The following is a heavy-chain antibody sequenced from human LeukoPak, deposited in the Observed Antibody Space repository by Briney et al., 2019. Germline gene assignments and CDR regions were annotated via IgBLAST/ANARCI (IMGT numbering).Heavy chain of an antibody. V-gene: IGHV3-48*01. CDR1: GFTFSSYS. D-gene: IGHD2-2*01. Sequence: GGSLRLSCAASGFTFSSYSMNWVRQAPGKGLEWVSYISSSSSTIYYADSVKGRFTISRDNSENTLYLQMNSLRAEDTAVYYCAKESCSSRCNFDYWGQGTLVTVSS. CDR2: ISSSSSTI. CDR3: AKESCSSRCNFDY. J-gene: IGHJ4*02.